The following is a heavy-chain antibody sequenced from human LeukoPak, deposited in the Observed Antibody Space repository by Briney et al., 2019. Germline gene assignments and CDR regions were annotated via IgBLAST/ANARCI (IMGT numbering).Heavy chain of an antibody. CDR2: IYYSGST. V-gene: IGHV4-39*07. CDR1: GGSISSSSYY. D-gene: IGHD3-10*01. J-gene: IGHJ4*02. CDR3: ARTGMGFDY. Sequence: SETLSLTCTVSGGSISSSSYYWGWIRQPPGKGLEWIGSIYYSGSTYYNPSLKSRVTISVDTSKNQFSLKLSSVTAADTAVYYCARTGMGFDYWGQGTLVTVSS.